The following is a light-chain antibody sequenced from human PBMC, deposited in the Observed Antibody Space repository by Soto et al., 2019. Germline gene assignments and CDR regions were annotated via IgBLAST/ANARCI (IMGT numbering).Light chain of an antibody. CDR1: SSNIGSNY. Sequence: SALTQPPSASGTPGQRVTISCSGSSSNIGSNYVYWYQQLPGTAPKLLIYRNNQRPSGVPDRFSGSKSGTSASLAISGLRSEDEADYYCAAWDDSLSALFGGGTKLTVL. CDR2: RNN. V-gene: IGLV1-47*01. J-gene: IGLJ2*01. CDR3: AAWDDSLSAL.